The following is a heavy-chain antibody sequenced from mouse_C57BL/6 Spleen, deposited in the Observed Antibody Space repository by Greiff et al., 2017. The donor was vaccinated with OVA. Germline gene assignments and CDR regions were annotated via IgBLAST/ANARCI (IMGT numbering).Heavy chain of an antibody. D-gene: IGHD1-1*01. J-gene: IGHJ4*01. CDR1: GYTFTSYW. Sequence: QVHVKQPGAELVMPGASVKLSCKASGYTFTSYWMHWVKQRPGQGLEWIGELDPSDSYTNYNQKFKGKSTLTVDKSSSTAYMQLSSLTSEDSAVYYCARQDYYGSSSYAMDYWGQGTSVTVSS. CDR3: ARQDYYGSSSYAMDY. CDR2: LDPSDSYT. V-gene: IGHV1-69*01.